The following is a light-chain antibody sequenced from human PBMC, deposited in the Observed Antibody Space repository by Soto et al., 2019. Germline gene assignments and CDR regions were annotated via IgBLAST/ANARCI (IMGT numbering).Light chain of an antibody. Sequence: DIQMTQSPSSLSASVGDRVTITCRASQSIDTYLNWYQRKPGKAPNVLIYAASTLQSGVPTRFSGSGSGTDFTLTISSLQPEDFATYYCQQSHSVPRTFGLGTKVDIK. V-gene: IGKV1-39*01. J-gene: IGKJ1*01. CDR3: QQSHSVPRT. CDR2: AAS. CDR1: QSIDTY.